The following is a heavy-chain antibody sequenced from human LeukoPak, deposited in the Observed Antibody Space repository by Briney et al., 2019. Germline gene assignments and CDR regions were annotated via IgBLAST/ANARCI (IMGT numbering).Heavy chain of an antibody. Sequence: GGSLRLSCAASGFTVSSNYMSWVRQAPGKGLEWVSVIYSGGSTYYADSVKGRFTISRDNSKNTLYLQVNSLRAEDTAVYYCAKGGVYNWNPGFDYWGQGTLVTVSS. CDR3: AKGGVYNWNPGFDY. CDR2: IYSGGST. J-gene: IGHJ4*02. V-gene: IGHV3-66*01. D-gene: IGHD1-20*01. CDR1: GFTVSSNY.